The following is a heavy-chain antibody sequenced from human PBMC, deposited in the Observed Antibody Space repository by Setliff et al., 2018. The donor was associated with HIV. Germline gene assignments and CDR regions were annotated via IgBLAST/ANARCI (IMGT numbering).Heavy chain of an antibody. CDR2: LIPTVHIT. D-gene: IGHD2-8*02. Sequence: ASVKVSCKASGGTFGNQAIAWVRQAPGQGLEWVGGLIPTVHITRYAEHLQGRVTISADASTATAYMELKDLKSADTAVYYCARGGHCTAGVCYHYEYWGQGTQVTVSS. CDR3: ARGGHCTAGVCYHYEY. J-gene: IGHJ4*02. CDR1: GGTFGNQA. V-gene: IGHV1-69*10.